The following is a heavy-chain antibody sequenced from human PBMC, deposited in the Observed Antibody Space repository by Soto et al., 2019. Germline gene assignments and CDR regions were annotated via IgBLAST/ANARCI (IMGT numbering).Heavy chain of an antibody. J-gene: IGHJ4*02. D-gene: IGHD5-12*01. Sequence: PGGSLRLSCTASGFTFGDYAMSWFRQAPGKGLEWVGFIRSKAYGGTTEYAASVKGRFTISRDDSKSIAYLQMNSLKTEDTAVYYCTRESNNVDIVATPFWGQGTLVTVSS. CDR3: TRESNNVDIVATPF. CDR2: IRSKAYGGTT. CDR1: GFTFGDYA. V-gene: IGHV3-49*03.